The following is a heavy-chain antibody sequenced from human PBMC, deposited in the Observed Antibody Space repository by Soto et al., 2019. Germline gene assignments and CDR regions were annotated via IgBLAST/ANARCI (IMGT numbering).Heavy chain of an antibody. D-gene: IGHD6-13*01. J-gene: IGHJ4*02. CDR2: IGTAGDT. V-gene: IGHV3-13*01. Sequence: EVQLVESGGGLVQPGGSLRLPCAASGFTFSSYDMHWVRQATGKGLEWVSAIGTAGDTYYPGSVKGRFTISRENAKNSLYLQMNSLRAEDTAVYYCARGTTYSSSWFYFDYWGQGTLVTVSS. CDR3: ARGTTYSSSWFYFDY. CDR1: GFTFSSYD.